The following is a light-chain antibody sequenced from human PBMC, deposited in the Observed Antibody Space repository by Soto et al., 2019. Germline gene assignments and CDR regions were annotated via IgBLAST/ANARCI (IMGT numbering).Light chain of an antibody. CDR2: DAS. V-gene: IGKV3-15*01. J-gene: IGKJ1*01. CDR3: QQYQNWPWT. Sequence: IVMTQSPATLSLSPGERASLSCRASQSLSGNLAWYQQKPGQAPRLLIYDASSRATGIPARFSGIGSGTEFTHTISILQSEDFAVYYCQQYQNWPWTFGQGTKVEI. CDR1: QSLSGN.